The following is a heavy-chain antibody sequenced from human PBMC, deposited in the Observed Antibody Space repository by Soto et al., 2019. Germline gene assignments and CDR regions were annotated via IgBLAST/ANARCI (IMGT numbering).Heavy chain of an antibody. D-gene: IGHD1-26*01. V-gene: IGHV3-23*01. J-gene: IGHJ3*02. CDR3: AKHVGGYGTYYCPFDT. Sequence: PGGSLRLSCAASGFTFSSYAMSWVRQAPGKGLEWVSVISGSGDSTDYADSVKGRFTISRDNSKNTVYLQMNSLRAEDTAVYFCAKHVGGYGTYYCPFDTWGQWTMVTVSS. CDR2: ISGSGDST. CDR1: GFTFSSYA.